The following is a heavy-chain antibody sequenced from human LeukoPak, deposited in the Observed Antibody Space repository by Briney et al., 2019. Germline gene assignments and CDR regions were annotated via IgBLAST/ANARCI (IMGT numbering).Heavy chain of an antibody. CDR1: GYTFTGYY. V-gene: IGHV1-2*02. J-gene: IGHJ4*02. CDR2: INPNSGGT. CDR3: ARGLRLLEWLLFDY. Sequence: ASVKVSCXASGYTFTGYYMHWVRRAPGQGLEWMGWINPNSGGTNYAQKFQGRVTMTRDTSISTAYMELSRLRSDDTAVYYCARGLRLLEWLLFDYWGQGTLVTVSS. D-gene: IGHD3-3*01.